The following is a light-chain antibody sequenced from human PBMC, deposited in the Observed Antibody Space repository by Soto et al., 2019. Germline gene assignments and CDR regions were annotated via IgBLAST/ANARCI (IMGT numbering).Light chain of an antibody. CDR2: AAS. CDR3: QQANSFPYT. V-gene: IGKV1-12*01. J-gene: IGKJ2*01. CDR1: QGIGSW. Sequence: DSQMTQSPSSGSASIGDRVTITCRASQGIGSWLAWYQQKPRKAPKLLIYAASSLQSGVPSRFSASGSGTDFTLTISSLQPDDFATYYCQQANSFPYTFVQGTKLEIK.